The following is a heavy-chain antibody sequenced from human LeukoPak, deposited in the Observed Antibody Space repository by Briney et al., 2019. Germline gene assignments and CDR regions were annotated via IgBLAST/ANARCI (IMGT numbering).Heavy chain of an antibody. Sequence: SGTLSLTCAVSGGSISSSNWWSWVRQPPGKGLEWIGEIYHSGSTNYNPSLKSRVTISVDTSKNQFSLKLSSVTAADTAVYYCARGRYSSGWGFDYWGQGTLVTVSS. CDR2: IYHSGST. CDR1: GGSISSSNW. J-gene: IGHJ4*02. V-gene: IGHV4-4*02. D-gene: IGHD6-19*01. CDR3: ARGRYSSGWGFDY.